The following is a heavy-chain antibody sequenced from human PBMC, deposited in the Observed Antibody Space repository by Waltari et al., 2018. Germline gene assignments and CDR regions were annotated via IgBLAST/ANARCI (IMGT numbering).Heavy chain of an antibody. J-gene: IGHJ3*01. D-gene: IGHD4-17*01. Sequence: EVQLVESGGGVVQPGGSLRLSCAASGFTVCYNYMNWVRQAPGQGLEWVSVIYRADDTIYADAVQGRFTISRDDSKNTVFLHMSGLRPEDTGVYYCARAYDYGGYDAFDLWGQGTTVVVSS. CDR1: GFTVCYNY. V-gene: IGHV3-66*01. CDR2: IYRADDT. CDR3: ARAYDYGGYDAFDL.